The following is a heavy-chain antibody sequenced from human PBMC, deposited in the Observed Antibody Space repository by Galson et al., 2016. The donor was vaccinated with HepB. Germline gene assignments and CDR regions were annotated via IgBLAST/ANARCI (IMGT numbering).Heavy chain of an antibody. J-gene: IGHJ3*02. CDR1: GFSFSSYG. CDR2: ISKGGTTD. V-gene: IGHV3-30*18. D-gene: IGHD5-12*01. Sequence: SLRLSCAASGFSFSSYGMHWVRQAPGKGLEWVAVISKGGTTDYYADSVKGRFSISRDNFKSSVFLQMNSLRADDTAVYYCTKEGYNAQWAFYIWGQGTMVTVSS. CDR3: TKEGYNAQWAFYI.